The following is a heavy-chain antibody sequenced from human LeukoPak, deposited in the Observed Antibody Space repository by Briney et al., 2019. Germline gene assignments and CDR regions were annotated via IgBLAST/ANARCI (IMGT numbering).Heavy chain of an antibody. V-gene: IGHV1-2*02. J-gene: IGHJ4*02. CDR2: INPRSGGT. Sequence: GASVKVSCKASGYTFTGYYIHWVRQAPGQGLEWMGWINPRSGGTNYAQQFQGRVTMTRDTSISTAYMELSGLTSDDTAVYYCAKTPTSTTYYDYWGQATLVTVSS. CDR3: AKTPTSTTYYDY. D-gene: IGHD5-24*01. CDR1: GYTFTGYY.